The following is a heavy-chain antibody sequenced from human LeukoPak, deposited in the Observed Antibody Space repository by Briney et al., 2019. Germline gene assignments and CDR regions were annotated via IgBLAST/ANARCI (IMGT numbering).Heavy chain of an antibody. Sequence: PGGSLRLSCAASGFTFSSYAMHWVRQAPGKGLEWVAVISYDGSNKYYADSVKGRFTISRDNSKNTLYLQMNSLRAEDTAVYYCARLTGRSFDIWGQGTMVTVSS. V-gene: IGHV3-30-3*01. CDR2: ISYDGSNK. CDR3: ARLTGRSFDI. CDR1: GFTFSSYA. J-gene: IGHJ3*02.